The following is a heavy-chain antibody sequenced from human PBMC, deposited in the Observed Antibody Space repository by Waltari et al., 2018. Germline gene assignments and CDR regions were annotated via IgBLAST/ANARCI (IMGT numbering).Heavy chain of an antibody. V-gene: IGHV4-39*01. CDR3: ATKRESSASGFDY. CDR2: IYYSGST. Sequence: QLQLQESGPGLVKPSETLSFTCTVSGGSISSSSYYWGWIRQPPGKGLEWMGSIYYSGSTYYNPSLKSRVTISVDTSKNQFSLKLSSVTAADTAVYYCATKRESSASGFDYWGQGTLVTVSS. J-gene: IGHJ4*02. D-gene: IGHD6-19*01. CDR1: GGSISSSSYY.